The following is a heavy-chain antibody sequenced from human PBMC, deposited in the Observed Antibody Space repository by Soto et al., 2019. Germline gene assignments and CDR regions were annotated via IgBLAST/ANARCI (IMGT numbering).Heavy chain of an antibody. D-gene: IGHD3-3*01. V-gene: IGHV5-51*01. CDR1: GYSFTSYW. CDR3: ARQGITIFGVVTYDGMDV. CDR2: IYPGDSDT. Sequence: RGESLKISCKGSGYSFTSYWIGWVRQMPGKGLEWMGIIYPGDSDTRYSPSFQGQVTISADKSISTAYLQWSSLKASDTAMYYCARQGITIFGVVTYDGMDVWGQGTTVTVSS. J-gene: IGHJ6*02.